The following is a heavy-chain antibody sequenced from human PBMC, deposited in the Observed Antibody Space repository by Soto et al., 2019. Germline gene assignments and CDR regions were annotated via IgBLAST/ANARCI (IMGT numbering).Heavy chain of an antibody. CDR1: GGSISSGNYY. CDR3: ATRVTPATVLYFFDY. Sequence: QVQLQESGPGLVKPSQTLSLTCTVSGGSISSGNYYWSWIRQPPGKGLEWIGFISYSGSTYYSTSLKSRVTISVDTSKGQFSLNLSFVTAADTAVYYCATRVTPATVLYFFDYWGQGSLVTVSS. V-gene: IGHV4-30-4*01. D-gene: IGHD2-15*01. CDR2: ISYSGST. J-gene: IGHJ4*02.